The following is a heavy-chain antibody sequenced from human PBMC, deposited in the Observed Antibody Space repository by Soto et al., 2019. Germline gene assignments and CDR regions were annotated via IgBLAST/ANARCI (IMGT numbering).Heavy chain of an antibody. D-gene: IGHD3-10*01. CDR1: GGSISSSSYY. CDR3: ARHTINEIAIFAY. V-gene: IGHV4-39*01. Sequence: SETLSLTCTVSGGSISSSSYYWGWIRQPPGKGLEWIGSIYYSGSTYYNPSLKSRVTISVDTSKNQFSLTLSSVTAADTAVYSCARHTINEIAIFAYWVQGALVTVSS. CDR2: IYYSGST. J-gene: IGHJ4*02.